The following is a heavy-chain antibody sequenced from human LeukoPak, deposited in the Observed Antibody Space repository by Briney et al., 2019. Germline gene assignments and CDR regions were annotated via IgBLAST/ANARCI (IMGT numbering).Heavy chain of an antibody. CDR2: ISGSGGST. V-gene: IGHV3-23*01. CDR1: GFTFSSYA. J-gene: IGHJ4*02. CDR3: AKAGVYDFWSGYYPLDY. D-gene: IGHD3-3*01. Sequence: QPGGSLRLSCAASGFTFSSYAMSWVRQAPGKGLEWVSAISGSGGSTYYADSVKGRFTISRDNSKNTLYLQMNSLRAEDTAEYYCAKAGVYDFWSGYYPLDYWGQGTLVTVSS.